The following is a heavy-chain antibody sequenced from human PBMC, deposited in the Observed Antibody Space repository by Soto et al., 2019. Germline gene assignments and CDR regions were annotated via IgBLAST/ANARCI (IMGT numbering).Heavy chain of an antibody. D-gene: IGHD6-13*01. CDR1: GGSISSYY. V-gene: IGHV4-59*01. CDR3: ARGGHSSSWYLDY. CDR2: IYYSGST. Sequence: LSLTCTVSGGSISSYYWSWIRQPPGKGLEWIGYIYYSGSTNYNPSLKSRVTISVDTSKNQFSLKLSSVTAADTAVYYCARGGHSSSWYLDYWGQGTLVTVSS. J-gene: IGHJ4*02.